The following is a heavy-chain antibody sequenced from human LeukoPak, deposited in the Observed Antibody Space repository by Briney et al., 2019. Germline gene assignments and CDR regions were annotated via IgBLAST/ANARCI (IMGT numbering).Heavy chain of an antibody. J-gene: IGHJ6*02. CDR1: GYSFTNYW. D-gene: IGHD4-17*01. CDR2: IYPADSDTTDT. CDR3: ARVNYGDAGFDV. Sequence: GESLKISCKGSGYSFTNYWIGWVRQMPGKGLEWMGIIYPADSDTTDTRYSPSFQGQVTISADKSTSTAYLQWSSLKASDTAMYYCARVNYGDAGFDVWGQGTTVTVYS. V-gene: IGHV5-51*01.